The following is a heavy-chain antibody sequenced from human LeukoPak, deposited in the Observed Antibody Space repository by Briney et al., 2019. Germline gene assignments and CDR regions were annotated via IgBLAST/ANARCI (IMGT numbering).Heavy chain of an antibody. CDR3: ASGRWLLLRNHLDY. Sequence: SGTLSLTCAVSGDSISSNNWWHWVRQPPGKGLEWIGEIYHTESTNYNPSLKGRVTISVDKSKNHFSLHLSSVTAADTAVYYCASGRWLLLRNHLDYWGQGTQVTVSS. J-gene: IGHJ4*02. V-gene: IGHV4-4*02. CDR2: IYHTEST. CDR1: GDSISSNNW. D-gene: IGHD3-3*01.